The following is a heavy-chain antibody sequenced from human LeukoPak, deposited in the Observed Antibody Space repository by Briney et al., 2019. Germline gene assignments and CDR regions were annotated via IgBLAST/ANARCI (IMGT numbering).Heavy chain of an antibody. CDR2: IYYSGST. Sequence: SETLSLTCTVSGGSISSYYWSWIRQPPGKGLEWIGYIYYSGSTNYNPSLKSRVTISVDTSKNQFSLKLSSVTAADTAVYYCAREPSSGYYNPRFLSYMDVWGKGTTVTVSS. V-gene: IGHV4-59*12. CDR1: GGSISSYY. CDR3: AREPSSGYYNPRFLSYMDV. D-gene: IGHD3-22*01. J-gene: IGHJ6*03.